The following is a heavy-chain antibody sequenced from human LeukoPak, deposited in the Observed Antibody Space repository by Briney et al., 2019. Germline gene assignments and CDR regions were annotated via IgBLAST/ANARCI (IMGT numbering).Heavy chain of an antibody. CDR2: ISTYGNDA. V-gene: IGHV3-30*03. D-gene: IGHD3-10*01. CDR3: ARVMDGSGSYLK. CDR1: GFTFSSHA. Sequence: GGSLRLSCAASGFTFSSHAMHWVRQAPGKGLEWMSIISTYGNDAEYVDSVKGRFTISRDNSKNTLNLQMDSMRTEDTAVYYCARVMDGSGSYLKWGQRTLVTVSS. J-gene: IGHJ4*02.